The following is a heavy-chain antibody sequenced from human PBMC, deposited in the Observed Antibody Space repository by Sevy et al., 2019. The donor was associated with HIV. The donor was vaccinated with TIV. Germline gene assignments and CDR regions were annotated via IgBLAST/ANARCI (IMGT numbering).Heavy chain of an antibody. D-gene: IGHD3-22*01. CDR3: ATTKDYNDSTSYPFDY. CDR1: GYTLAKFS. V-gene: IGHV1-24*01. J-gene: IGHJ4*02. CDR2: FDPEDGDPEDGKT. Sequence: ASVKVSCKVSGYTLAKFSIHWVRQAPGKGLEWMTSFDPEDGDPEDGKTIYAQKFLGRVTMTEDTSTDIAYMELSSLRSDDTAVYYCATTKDYNDSTSYPFDYWGQGTLVTVSS.